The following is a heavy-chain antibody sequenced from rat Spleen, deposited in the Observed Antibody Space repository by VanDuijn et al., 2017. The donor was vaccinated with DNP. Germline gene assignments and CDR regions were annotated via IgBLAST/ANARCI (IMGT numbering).Heavy chain of an antibody. CDR2: LTAGGEYT. CDR1: GFTFSDYY. V-gene: IGHV5-25*01. Sequence: EVQLVESGGGLVQPGGSQKLSCAASGFTFSDYYMAWVRQAPTKGLEWVASLTAGGEYTYSPDSVKGRFTISRDNAKSSLFLQMNSLTSEDTATYYCAREGDYYDGYGDALDAWGQGTSVTVAS. J-gene: IGHJ4*01. CDR3: AREGDYYDGYGDALDA. D-gene: IGHD1-12*03.